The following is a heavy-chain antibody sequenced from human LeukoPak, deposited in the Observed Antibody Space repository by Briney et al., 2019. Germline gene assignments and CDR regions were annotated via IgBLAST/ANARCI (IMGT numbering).Heavy chain of an antibody. CDR1: GGSISSYY. CDR2: IYYSGST. V-gene: IGHV4-59*01. Sequence: PSETLSLTCTVSGGSISSYYWSWIRQPPGKGLEWIGYIYYSGSTNYNPSLKSRVTISVDTSKNQFSLKLSSVTAADTAVYYCAREYCSSTSCYTGYYFDYWGQGTLVTVSS. CDR3: AREYCSSTSCYTGYYFDY. D-gene: IGHD2-2*02. J-gene: IGHJ4*02.